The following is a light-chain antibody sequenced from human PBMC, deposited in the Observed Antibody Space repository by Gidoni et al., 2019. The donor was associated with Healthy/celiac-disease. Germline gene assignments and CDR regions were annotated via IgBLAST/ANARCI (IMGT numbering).Light chain of an antibody. CDR2: GAS. CDR3: QQYGSSPPT. CDR1: QSFSSSY. J-gene: IGKJ1*01. Sequence: EIVFTQSRGTLALSPGERATLPCRASQSFSSSYLAWYQQKPGQAPRLLIYGASSRATGIPDRFSGSGSGTDFTLTISRLEPEDFAVYYCQQYGSSPPTFGQGTKVEIK. V-gene: IGKV3-20*01.